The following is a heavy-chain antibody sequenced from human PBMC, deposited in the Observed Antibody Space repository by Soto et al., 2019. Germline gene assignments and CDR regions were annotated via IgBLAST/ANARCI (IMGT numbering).Heavy chain of an antibody. V-gene: IGHV1-18*01. CDR2: ISAYNGNT. Sequence: QVLLVQSGAEVKKPGTSVKVSCKASGYTFNSYGVSWVRQAPGQGLEWMGWISAYNGNTKYSQNLQGRVTMTIDTTTSSDYLEVWRLRSDDTVIYYFARYFWSGQLPFSFYQWGQRTLVTGSS. D-gene: IGHD3-3*01. J-gene: IGHJ4*02. CDR3: ARYFWSGQLPFSFYQ. CDR1: GYTFNSYG.